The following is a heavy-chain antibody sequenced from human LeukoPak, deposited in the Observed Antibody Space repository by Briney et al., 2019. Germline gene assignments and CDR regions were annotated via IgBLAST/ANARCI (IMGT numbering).Heavy chain of an antibody. V-gene: IGHV4-38-2*01. J-gene: IGHJ4*02. CDR1: GYSISSGYY. CDR3: AADYYGSGPFDY. CDR2: IYHSGST. D-gene: IGHD3-10*01. Sequence: SETPSLTCAVSGYSISSGYYWGWIRQPPGKGLEWIGSIYHSGSTYYNPSLKSRVTISVDTSKNQFSLKLSSVTAADTAVYYCAADYYGSGPFDYWGQGTLVTVSS.